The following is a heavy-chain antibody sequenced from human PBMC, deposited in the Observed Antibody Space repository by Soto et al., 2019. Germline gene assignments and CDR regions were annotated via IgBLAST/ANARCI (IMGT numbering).Heavy chain of an antibody. J-gene: IGHJ6*03. V-gene: IGHV3-33*01. CDR3: ARDPGVVVAAHPHYYMDV. Sequence: QVQLVESGGGVVQPGRSLRLSCAASGFTFSSYGMHWVRQAPGKGLEWVAVIWYDGSNKYYADSVKGRFTISRDNSKNALYLQMNSLRAEDTAVYYCARDPGVVVAAHPHYYMDVWGKGTTVTVSS. CDR2: IWYDGSNK. CDR1: GFTFSSYG. D-gene: IGHD2-15*01.